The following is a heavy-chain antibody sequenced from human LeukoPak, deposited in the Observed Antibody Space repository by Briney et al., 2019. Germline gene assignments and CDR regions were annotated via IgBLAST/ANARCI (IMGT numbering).Heavy chain of an antibody. CDR1: GGSISSYY. CDR3: ASAYYYDSSGYSHGYFDY. J-gene: IGHJ4*02. Sequence: SETLSLTCTVSGGSISSYYWSWIRQPPGRGLEWIGYIYYSGSTNYNPSLKSRVTISVDTSKNQFSLKLSSVTAADTAVYYCASAYYYDSSGYSHGYFDYWGQGTLVTVSS. D-gene: IGHD3-22*01. V-gene: IGHV4-59*12. CDR2: IYYSGST.